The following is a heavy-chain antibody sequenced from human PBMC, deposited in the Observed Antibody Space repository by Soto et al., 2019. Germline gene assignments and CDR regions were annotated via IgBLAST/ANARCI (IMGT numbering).Heavy chain of an antibody. CDR1: GYTFTSYD. Sequence: SVKVSCKASGYTFTSYDISWVRQAPGQGLEWMGGIIPIFGTANYAQKFQGRVTITADESTSTAYMELSSLRSEDTAVYYCAAAPEGGPFDIWGQGTMVTVSS. V-gene: IGHV1-69*13. D-gene: IGHD6-13*01. J-gene: IGHJ3*02. CDR3: AAAPEGGPFDI. CDR2: IIPIFGTA.